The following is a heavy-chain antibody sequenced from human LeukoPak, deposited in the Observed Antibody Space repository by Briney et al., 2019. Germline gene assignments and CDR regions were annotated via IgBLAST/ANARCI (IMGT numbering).Heavy chain of an antibody. CDR1: GGTFSSYA. CDR2: IIPIFGTA. V-gene: IGHV1-69*13. J-gene: IGHJ4*02. CDR3: ASTDPYYYDSSGYYPHY. D-gene: IGHD3-22*01. Sequence: ASVKVSCKASGGTFSSYAISWVRQAPGQGLEWMGGIIPIFGTANYAQKFQGRVTITADESTSTAYMELSSLRSEDTAVYYCASTDPYYYDSSGYYPHYWGQGTLVTVSS.